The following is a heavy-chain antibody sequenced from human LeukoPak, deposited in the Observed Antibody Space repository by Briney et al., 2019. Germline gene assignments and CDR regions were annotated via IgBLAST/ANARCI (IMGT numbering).Heavy chain of an antibody. CDR3: ARDSPGRRY. V-gene: IGHV3-48*01. CDR1: GFTFSSYS. Sequence: GGSLRLSCAASGFTFSSYSMNWVRQAPGKGLEWVSYISSSSSTIYYADSVKGRFTISRDNAKNSLYLQMNSLRAEDTAVYYCARDSPGRRYWGQGTLVTVSS. CDR2: ISSSSSTI. J-gene: IGHJ4*02.